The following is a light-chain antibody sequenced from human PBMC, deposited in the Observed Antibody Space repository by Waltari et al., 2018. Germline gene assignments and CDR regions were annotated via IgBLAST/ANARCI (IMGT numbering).Light chain of an antibody. CDR3: HQTYTALVT. V-gene: IGKV1-39*01. CDR2: AAS. CDR1: QNIANY. Sequence: DIQVTQSPSSLSASIGDSVTMTCRASQNIANYLSWYQQKLGQAPKLLVYAASRLQKGVPSRFSARGSGTDFTLIINGLRPEDIATYYCHQTYTALVTFGPGTKVDV. J-gene: IGKJ3*01.